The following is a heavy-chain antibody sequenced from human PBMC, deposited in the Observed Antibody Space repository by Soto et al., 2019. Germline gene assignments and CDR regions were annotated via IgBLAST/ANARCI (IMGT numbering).Heavy chain of an antibody. D-gene: IGHD4-17*01. J-gene: IGHJ4*02. CDR1: GGSISSYC. CDR2: IYYSGST. Sequence: PSETLSLTCTVSGGSISSYCWSWIRQPPGKGLEWIGYIYYSGSTNYNPSLKSRVTISVDTSKNQFSLKLSSVTAADTAVYYCARRYGDSFDYWGQGTLVTVSS. V-gene: IGHV4-59*01. CDR3: ARRYGDSFDY.